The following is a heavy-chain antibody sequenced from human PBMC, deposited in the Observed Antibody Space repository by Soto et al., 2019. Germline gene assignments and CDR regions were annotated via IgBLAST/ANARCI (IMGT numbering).Heavy chain of an antibody. J-gene: IGHJ6*02. CDR3: AVRGNYLGMDA. CDR1: GYTFTSYY. V-gene: IGHV1-46*01. CDR2: INPDGGGT. D-gene: IGHD6-6*01. Sequence: QVQLVQSGAEVKKPGASVKVSCKASGYTFTSYYMHWGRLAPGQGLEWMGIINPDGGGTSYAQQFQGGVIMTRDTSTSTVYMEMSSLRSDDTAVYYCAVRGNYLGMDAWGQGTTVTGAS.